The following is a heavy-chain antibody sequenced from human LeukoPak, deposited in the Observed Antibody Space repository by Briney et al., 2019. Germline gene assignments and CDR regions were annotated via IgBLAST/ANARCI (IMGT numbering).Heavy chain of an antibody. CDR1: GFTFSSYW. D-gene: IGHD5-12*01. CDR3: AKVGSGNDYY. V-gene: IGHV3-7*01. J-gene: IGHJ4*02. CDR2: IKQDGSEK. Sequence: GGSLRLSCAASGFTFSSYWMSWVRQAPGKGLEWVANIKQDGSEKSYVDSVKGRFTISRDNSNNMLYLQMNSLRTEDTAVYYCAKVGSGNDYYWGQGTLVTVSS.